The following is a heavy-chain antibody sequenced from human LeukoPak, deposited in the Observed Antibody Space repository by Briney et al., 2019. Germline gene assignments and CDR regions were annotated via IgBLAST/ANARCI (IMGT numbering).Heavy chain of an antibody. Sequence: ASVKVSCKASGYTFSIYYMHWVRQAPGQGLEWMGWINPSGGATSYAQRFQGRVTMTRDTSISTAYMELSGLTSDDTAVYYCARNPPYCTSTSCYNDYWGQGTLVTVSS. CDR2: INPSGGAT. J-gene: IGHJ4*02. CDR3: ARNPPYCTSTSCYNDY. D-gene: IGHD2-2*02. CDR1: GYTFSIYY. V-gene: IGHV1-2*02.